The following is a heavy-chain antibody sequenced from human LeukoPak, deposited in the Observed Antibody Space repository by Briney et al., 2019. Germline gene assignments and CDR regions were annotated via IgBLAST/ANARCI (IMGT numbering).Heavy chain of an antibody. D-gene: IGHD3-16*02. CDR3: ARGSYDYVWGSYRYNDY. Sequence: PSETLSLTCTVSGGSISSYYWSWIRQPPGKGLEWIWYIYYSGSTNYNPSLKSRVTISVDTSKNQFSLKLSSVTAADTAVYYCARGSYDYVWGSYRYNDYWGQGTLVTVSS. J-gene: IGHJ4*02. CDR1: GGSISSYY. V-gene: IGHV4-59*01. CDR2: IYYSGST.